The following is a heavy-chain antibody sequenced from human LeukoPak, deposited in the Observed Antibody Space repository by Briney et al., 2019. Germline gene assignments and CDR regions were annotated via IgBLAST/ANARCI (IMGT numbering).Heavy chain of an antibody. D-gene: IGHD6-19*01. CDR3: AKGRGSGWYVCEN. CDR1: GFTFSSYA. CDR2: ITGSGDTT. V-gene: IGHV3-23*01. J-gene: IGHJ4*02. Sequence: RGSLRLSCAASGFTFSSYAMNWVRQAPGKGLEWVSAITGSGDTTFYADSVKGRFTVSRDNSKNTLYLQMNSLRAEDTAVYYCAKGRGSGWYVCENWGQGTLVTVSS.